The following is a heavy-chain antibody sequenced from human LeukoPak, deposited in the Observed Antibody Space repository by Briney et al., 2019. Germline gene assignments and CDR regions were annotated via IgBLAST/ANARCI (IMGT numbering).Heavy chain of an antibody. Sequence: GGSLRLSCAASGFTVSSNYMSWVRQAPGKGLEWVSVIYSGGSTYYADSVKGRFTISRDNSKNTLYLQVNSLRAEDTAVYYCARGAYGDYYYGMDVWGQGTTVTVSS. CDR1: GFTVSSNY. D-gene: IGHD4-17*01. CDR3: ARGAYGDYYYGMDV. CDR2: IYSGGST. J-gene: IGHJ6*02. V-gene: IGHV3-66*01.